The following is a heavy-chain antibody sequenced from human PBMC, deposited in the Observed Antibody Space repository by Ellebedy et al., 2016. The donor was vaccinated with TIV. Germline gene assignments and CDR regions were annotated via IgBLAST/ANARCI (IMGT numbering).Heavy chain of an antibody. J-gene: IGHJ6*02. D-gene: IGHD5-24*01. CDR3: ARHNRDGYPYYYYGMDV. Sequence: SETLSLTXAVYGGSFSGYYWSWIRQPPGKGLEWIGEINHSGSTNYNPSLKSRVTISVDTSKNQFSLKLSSVTAADTAVYYCARHNRDGYPYYYYGMDVWGQGTTVTVSS. CDR1: GGSFSGYY. CDR2: INHSGST. V-gene: IGHV4-34*01.